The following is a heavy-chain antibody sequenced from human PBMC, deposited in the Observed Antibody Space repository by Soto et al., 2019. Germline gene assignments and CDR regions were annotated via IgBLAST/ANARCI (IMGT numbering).Heavy chain of an antibody. CDR3: AGYNWNYELVAFDI. D-gene: IGHD1-7*01. CDR2: IYYSGST. CDR1: GGPISSYY. Sequence: SETLSLTCTVSGGPISSYYWSWIRQPPGKGLEWIGYIYYSGSTNYNPSLKSRVTISVDTSKNQFSLKLSSVTAADTAVYYCAGYNWNYELVAFDIWGQGTMVTVSS. J-gene: IGHJ3*02. V-gene: IGHV4-59*01.